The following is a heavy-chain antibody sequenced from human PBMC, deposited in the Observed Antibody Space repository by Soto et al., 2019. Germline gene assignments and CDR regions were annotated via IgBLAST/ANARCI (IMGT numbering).Heavy chain of an antibody. CDR1: GGSFKSGMYY. V-gene: IGHV4-61*01. Sequence: PSETLSLTCTVSGGSFKSGMYYWSWVRQPPGKGLAWIGYVYHTGRTNYNPSLKSRVSISMDXSKNQFSLDLDSVPAADTAVYFCARDFDDFDSWGQGTPVTVSS. CDR2: VYHTGRT. J-gene: IGHJ4*02. D-gene: IGHD3-9*01. CDR3: ARDFDDFDS.